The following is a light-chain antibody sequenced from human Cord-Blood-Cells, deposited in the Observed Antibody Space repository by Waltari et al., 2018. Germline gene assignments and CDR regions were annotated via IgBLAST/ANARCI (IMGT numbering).Light chain of an antibody. V-gene: IGKV1-39*01. CDR2: AAS. Sequence: IQMTQSPSSRSASVGDRVTITCRASQSISSYLNWYQQKPGKVPKLLIYAASSLQSGVPSRFSGSGSGTDFTLTISSLQPEDFATYYCQQSYSTPWTFGQGTKVEIK. J-gene: IGKJ1*01. CDR1: QSISSY. CDR3: QQSYSTPWT.